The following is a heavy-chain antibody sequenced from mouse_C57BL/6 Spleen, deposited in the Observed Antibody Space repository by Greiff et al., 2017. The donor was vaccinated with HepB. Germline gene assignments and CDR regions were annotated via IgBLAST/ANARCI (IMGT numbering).Heavy chain of an antibody. CDR1: GYTFTGYW. CDR2: ILPGSGST. CDR3: ARRIDYEGSRPYYAMDY. J-gene: IGHJ4*01. D-gene: IGHD1-1*01. Sequence: QVQLQQSGAELMKPGASVKLSCKATGYTFTGYWIEWVKQRPGHGLEWIGEILPGSGSTNYNEKFKGKATFTADTSSNTAYMQRSSLTTEDSAIYDGARRIDYEGSRPYYAMDYWGQGTSVTVSS. V-gene: IGHV1-9*01.